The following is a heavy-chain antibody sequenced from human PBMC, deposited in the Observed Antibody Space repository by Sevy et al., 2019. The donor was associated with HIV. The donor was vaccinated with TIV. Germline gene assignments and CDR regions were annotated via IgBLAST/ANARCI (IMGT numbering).Heavy chain of an antibody. J-gene: IGHJ4*02. D-gene: IGHD3-16*02. CDR2: ISYDGSNK. V-gene: IGHV3-30*04. CDR3: ARMRGYVWGSYRPFDY. CDR1: GFTFSSYA. Sequence: GGSLRLSCAASGFTFSSYAMHWVRQAPGKGLEWVAVISYDGSNKYYADSVKGRFTISRDNSKNTLYLQMNSLRAEDTAVYYCARMRGYVWGSYRPFDYWGQGTLVTVSS.